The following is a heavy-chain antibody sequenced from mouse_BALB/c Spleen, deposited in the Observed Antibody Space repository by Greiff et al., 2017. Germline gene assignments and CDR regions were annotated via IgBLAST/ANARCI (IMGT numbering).Heavy chain of an antibody. CDR3: ARYRDWYFDV. CDR1: GFTFSSFG. J-gene: IGHJ1*01. Sequence: EVKLMESGGGLVQPGGSRKLSCAASGFTFSSFGMHWVRQAPEKGLEWVAYISSGSSTIYYADTVKGRFTISRDNPKNTLFLQMTSLRSEDTAMYYCARYRDWYFDVWGAGTTVTVSS. V-gene: IGHV5-17*02. CDR2: ISSGSSTI.